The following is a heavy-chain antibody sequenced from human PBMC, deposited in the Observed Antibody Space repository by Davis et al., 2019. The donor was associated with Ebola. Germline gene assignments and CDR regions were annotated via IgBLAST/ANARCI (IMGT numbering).Heavy chain of an antibody. CDR2: IYYSGST. CDR1: GGSISSSSYY. J-gene: IGHJ4*02. V-gene: IGHV4-39*01. D-gene: IGHD5-12*01. CDR3: ARHNSGYNDY. Sequence: MPGGSLRLSCTVSGGSISSSSYYWVWIRQPPGKGLEWIGSIYYSGSTYYNPSLKSRVTISEDTSKNQFSLNLSSVTAADTAVYYCARHNSGYNDYWGQGTLVTVSS.